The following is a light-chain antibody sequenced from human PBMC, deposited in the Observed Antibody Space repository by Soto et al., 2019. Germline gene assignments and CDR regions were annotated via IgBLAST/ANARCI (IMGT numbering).Light chain of an antibody. CDR2: SAF. J-gene: IGKJ4*01. V-gene: IGKV1-39*01. CDR1: HDIGNH. Sequence: DIQMTQSPSSLSISVGDRVTITCRSSHDIGNHLNWYQQKPGKAPPLLLYSAFTLQSWVPSRFSGRGSGTAFTLTITSLQPEDSATYCCEQSSSVPLTFGGGKKVEV. CDR3: EQSSSVPLT.